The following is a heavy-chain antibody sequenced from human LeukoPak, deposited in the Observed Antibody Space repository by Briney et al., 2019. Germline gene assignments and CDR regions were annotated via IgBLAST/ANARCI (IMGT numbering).Heavy chain of an antibody. CDR2: ISYSGST. CDR1: GGSISRTS. D-gene: IGHD5-24*01. V-gene: IGHV4-59*01. J-gene: IGHJ4*02. Sequence: PSETLSLTCTVSGGSISRTSWSWIRQPPGKGLEWIGYISYSGSTNYNPSLKSRVTISVDTSKNQFSLKLSSVTAADTALYYCARGGRWLHLNYWGQGTLVTVSS. CDR3: ARGGRWLHLNY.